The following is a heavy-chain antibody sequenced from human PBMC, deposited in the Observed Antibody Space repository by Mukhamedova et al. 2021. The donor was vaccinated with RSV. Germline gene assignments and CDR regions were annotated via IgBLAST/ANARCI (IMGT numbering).Heavy chain of an antibody. D-gene: IGHD3-3*01. CDR2: IYYSGST. CDR3: ASVAPPDFWRGYRYGHYYFD. CDR1: YY. V-gene: IGHV4-39*01. J-gene: IGHJ4*01. Sequence: YYWGWIRQPPGKGLEWIGSIYYSGSTYYNPSLKSRVTISVDTSKNQFSLKLSSVTAADTAVYYFASVAPPDFWRGYRYGHYYFD.